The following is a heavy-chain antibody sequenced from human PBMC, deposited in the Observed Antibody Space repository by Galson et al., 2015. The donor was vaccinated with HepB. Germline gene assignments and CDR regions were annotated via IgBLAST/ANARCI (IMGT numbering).Heavy chain of an antibody. V-gene: IGHV1-18*01. CDR1: GYTFTSYG. J-gene: IGHJ4*02. D-gene: IGHD5-18*01. CDR3: ARDLEVDTAMGALGY. CDR2: ISAYNGNT. Sequence: SVKVSCKASGYTFTSYGISWVRQAPGQGLEWMGWISAYNGNTNYAQKLQGRVTMTTDTSTSTAYMELRSLRSDDTAVYYCARDLEVDTAMGALGYWGQGTLVTVSS.